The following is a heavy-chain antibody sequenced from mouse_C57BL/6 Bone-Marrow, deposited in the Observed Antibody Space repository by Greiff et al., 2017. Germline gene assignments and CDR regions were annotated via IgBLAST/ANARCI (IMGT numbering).Heavy chain of an antibody. CDR3: TRWGYGSSPFAY. CDR2: IDPETGGT. D-gene: IGHD1-1*01. CDR1: GYTFTDYE. Sequence: VQLQQSGAELVRPGASVTLSCKASGYTFTDYEMHWVKQTPVHGLEWIGAIDPETGGTAYNQKFKGKAILTADKSSSTAYMELRSLTSEDSAVDYCTRWGYGSSPFAYWGQGTLVTVSA. J-gene: IGHJ3*01. V-gene: IGHV1-15*01.